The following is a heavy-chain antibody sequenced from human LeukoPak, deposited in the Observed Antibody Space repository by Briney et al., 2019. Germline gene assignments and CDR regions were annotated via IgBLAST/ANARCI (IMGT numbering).Heavy chain of an antibody. CDR1: GGSFSGYY. D-gene: IGHD3-22*01. Sequence: SETLSLTCAVYGGSFSGYYWSWIRQPPGKGLEWIGEINHSGSTNYNPSLKSRVTISVDTSKNQFSLKPSSVTAADTAVYYCVREYLHDSISAEYFQHWGQGTLVTVSS. V-gene: IGHV4-34*01. CDR3: VREYLHDSISAEYFQH. CDR2: INHSGST. J-gene: IGHJ1*01.